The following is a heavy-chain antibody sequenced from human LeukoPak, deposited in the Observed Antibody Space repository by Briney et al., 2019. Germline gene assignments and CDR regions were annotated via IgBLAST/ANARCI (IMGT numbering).Heavy chain of an antibody. CDR2: INTYNGNT. CDR1: GYAFSSHG. J-gene: IGHJ4*02. CDR3: ARDRSGYYDSSGYYGGLWGSGSYTRSGVDY. D-gene: IGHD3-22*01. V-gene: IGHV1-18*01. Sequence: ASVKVSCKASGYAFSSHGISWVRQAPGQGLEWMGWINTYNGNTQYAQRFQGGVTMTTDTSTNTAYMELRSLRSDDTAVYYCARDRSGYYDSSGYYGGLWGSGSYTRSGVDYWGQGTLVTVSS.